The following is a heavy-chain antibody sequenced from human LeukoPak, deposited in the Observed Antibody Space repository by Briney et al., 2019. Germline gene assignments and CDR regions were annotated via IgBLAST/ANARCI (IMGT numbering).Heavy chain of an antibody. CDR1: GFTFSNAW. Sequence: PGGSLRLSCAASGFTFSNAWMSWVRQAPGKGLEWVGRIKSKTDGGTTDYAAPVKGRFTISRDDSKNTLYLQMNSLKTEDTAVYYCTTDHIVVVIDTPPFDYWGQGTLVTVSS. J-gene: IGHJ4*02. D-gene: IGHD2-21*01. CDR3: TTDHIVVVIDTPPFDY. V-gene: IGHV3-15*01. CDR2: IKSKTDGGTT.